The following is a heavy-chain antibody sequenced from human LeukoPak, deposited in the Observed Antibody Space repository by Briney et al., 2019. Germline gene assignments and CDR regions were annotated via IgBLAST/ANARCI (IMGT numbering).Heavy chain of an antibody. CDR1: GFIFSSNS. J-gene: IGHJ4*02. CDR2: ISYGSGTI. V-gene: IGHV3-48*02. D-gene: IGHD6-25*01. CDR3: ARDFSPGQRFYFDY. Sequence: GGSLRLSCAASGFIFSSNSMNWVRQAPGKGLEWVSYISYGSGTIYYADSVKGRFTISRDNAKNSLYLQMNSLRDEDTAVYYCARDFSPGQRFYFDYWGQGTLVTVSS.